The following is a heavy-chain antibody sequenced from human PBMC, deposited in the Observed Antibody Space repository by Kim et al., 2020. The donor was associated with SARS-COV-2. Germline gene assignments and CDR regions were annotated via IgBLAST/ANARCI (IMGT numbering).Heavy chain of an antibody. CDR2: VYYTGGT. D-gene: IGHD2-15*01. J-gene: IGHJ6*01. V-gene: IGHV4-39*01. Sequence: SETLSLTCTVSGGSVNSSNNYWGWIRQPPGKGLEWIGTVYYTGGTYYTPSLSGRVTMSVDASKNQFSLRLRLVTAADTAVYYCARLVLSIDQYNYG. CDR1: GGSVNSSNNY. CDR3: ARLVLSIDQYNYG.